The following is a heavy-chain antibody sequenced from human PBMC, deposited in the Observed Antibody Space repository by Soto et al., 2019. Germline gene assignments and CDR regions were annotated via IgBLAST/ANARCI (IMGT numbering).Heavy chain of an antibody. CDR3: ARASSSSSFDS. D-gene: IGHD6-6*01. Sequence: QVQLQESGPGLVKPSGTLSLTCAVSSGSISSSNWWSWVRQPPGKGLEWIGEIYHSGSTNYNPSLKSRVTISVDKSQSQCPLKLSSVTAAGTAVYYCARASSSSSFDSWGQGTLVTVSS. CDR1: SGSISSSNW. CDR2: IYHSGST. V-gene: IGHV4-4*02. J-gene: IGHJ4*02.